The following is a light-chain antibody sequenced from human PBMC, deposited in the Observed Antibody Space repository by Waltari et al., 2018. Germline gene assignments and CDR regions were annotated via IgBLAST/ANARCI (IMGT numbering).Light chain of an antibody. Sequence: DIQMTQSPSSPSASVGDRVTITCPASHTISIYLYWYQQKPVKAPNLLIYATSSLQSGVPLRVSGSGSGRDFTLISTRLQPEEFATCYWQEGYSFTRTFGQGAKVEIK. CDR3: QEGYSFTRT. V-gene: IGKV1-39*01. J-gene: IGKJ1*01. CDR2: ATS. CDR1: HTISIY.